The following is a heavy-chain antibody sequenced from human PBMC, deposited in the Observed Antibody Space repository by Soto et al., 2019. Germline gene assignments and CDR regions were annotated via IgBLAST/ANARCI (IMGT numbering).Heavy chain of an antibody. CDR1: GGSISSGGYY. CDR2: IYQSGTP. J-gene: IGHJ4*02. D-gene: IGHD2-21*02. Sequence: QVQLQESGPGLVKPSDTLSLTCTVSGGSISSGGYYWNWIRQYPGKGLEWIAYIYQSGTPYYNPSLNSRATISIDMSKNQFSLMLDSVTAADTAVYYCARDLRLDSWGPGTLVTVSS. V-gene: IGHV4-31*03. CDR3: ARDLRLDS.